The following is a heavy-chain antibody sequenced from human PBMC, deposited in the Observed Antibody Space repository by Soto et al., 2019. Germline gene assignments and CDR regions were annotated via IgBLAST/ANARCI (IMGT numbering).Heavy chain of an antibody. CDR2: ISYDGSNK. J-gene: IGHJ3*02. Sequence: PGGSLRLSCAASGFTFSSYGMHWVRQAPGKRLEWVAVISYDGSNKYYADSVKGRFTISRDNSKNTLYLQMNSLRAEDTAVYYCAKLYSSGHDAFDIWGQGTMVTVSS. D-gene: IGHD6-19*01. V-gene: IGHV3-30*18. CDR3: AKLYSSGHDAFDI. CDR1: GFTFSSYG.